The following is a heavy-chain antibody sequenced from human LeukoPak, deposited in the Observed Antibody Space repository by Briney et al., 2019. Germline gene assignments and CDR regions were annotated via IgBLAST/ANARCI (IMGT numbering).Heavy chain of an antibody. CDR3: ARDVETLLNRMDV. CDR1: GFTFSSYA. CDR2: LWNGGFDH. D-gene: IGHD5-18*01. J-gene: IGHJ6*02. V-gene: IGHV3-33*08. Sequence: GGSLRLSCAASGFTFSSYAMSWVRQAPGKGLEWVAVLWNGGFDHFYRDSVRGRFTISRDVSKNTLYLQMDGLRADDTAVYYCARDVETLLNRMDVWGQGTTVIVSS.